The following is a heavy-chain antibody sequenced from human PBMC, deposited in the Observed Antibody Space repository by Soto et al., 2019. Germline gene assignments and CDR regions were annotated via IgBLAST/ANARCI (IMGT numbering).Heavy chain of an antibody. CDR1: EFTFSTYW. J-gene: IGHJ6*02. V-gene: IGHV3-74*01. CDR2: IDTTGSTT. Sequence: EVQLVESGGGLVQPGGSLRLSCAASEFTFSTYWMHWVRQAPGKGLEWVARIDTTGSTTTYAGSVQGRFTISIDNAKNTLYLQMHSVRNEETAVYYCASVSAAQYYYGMDAWGQGTTVTVSS. CDR3: ASVSAAQYYYGMDA. D-gene: IGHD4-4*01.